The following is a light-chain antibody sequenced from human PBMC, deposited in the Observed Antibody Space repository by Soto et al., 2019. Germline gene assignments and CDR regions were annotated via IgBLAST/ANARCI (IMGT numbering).Light chain of an antibody. Sequence: DLQMTQSPSSLSASVGDRVTITCRASQSISSYLHWYQQKPGKAPKLLINVASTLQSGVPSRFSGSGSGTDFTLAITSLQPEDFATYYCQQSSSTPQTFGGGTRVEIK. J-gene: IGKJ4*01. CDR2: VAS. CDR1: QSISSY. CDR3: QQSSSTPQT. V-gene: IGKV1-39*01.